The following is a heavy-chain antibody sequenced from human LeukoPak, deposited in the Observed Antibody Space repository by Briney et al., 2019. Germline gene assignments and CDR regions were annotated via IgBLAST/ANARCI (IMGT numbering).Heavy chain of an antibody. J-gene: IGHJ6*03. Sequence: PGGSLRLSCAASGFTVSSNYMSWVRQAPGKGLEWVSGIYSGGSTYYADSVKGRFTISRDNSKNTLYLQMNSLRAEDTAVYYCARTLAYYDILTTYYYYYMDVWGKGTTVTVSS. CDR2: IYSGGST. CDR1: GFTVSSNY. V-gene: IGHV3-53*01. D-gene: IGHD3-9*01. CDR3: ARTLAYYDILTTYYYYYMDV.